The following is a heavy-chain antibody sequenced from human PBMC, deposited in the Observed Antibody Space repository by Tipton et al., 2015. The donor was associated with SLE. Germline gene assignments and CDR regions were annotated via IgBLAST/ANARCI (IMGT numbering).Heavy chain of an antibody. J-gene: IGHJ4*02. CDR3: ARGTYSYGIDY. V-gene: IGHV4-38-2*01. CDR2: IYHSGST. CDR1: GYSISSGYY. Sequence: TLSLTCAVSGYSISSGYYWGWIRQPPGKGLEWIGSIYHSGSTYYNPSLKSRVTISVDTSKNQFSLKLSSVTAADTAVYYCARGTYSYGIDYWGQGTLVTVSS. D-gene: IGHD5-18*01.